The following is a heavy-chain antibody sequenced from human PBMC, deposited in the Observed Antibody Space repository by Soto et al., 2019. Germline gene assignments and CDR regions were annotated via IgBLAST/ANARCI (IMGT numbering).Heavy chain of an antibody. J-gene: IGHJ6*02. V-gene: IGHV3-30*18. CDR1: GFACRGYG. CDR2: ISYDGSNK. Sequence: GRFLRLCWPASGFACRGYGMPWVRQAPGTGLEWVAVISYDGSNKYYADSVKGRFTTSRDNSKNTLYPQMNSLRAEDTAVYYCAKDPYGDNPWYYYGMDVWGQGNTVTVSS. CDR3: AKDPYGDNPWYYYGMDV. D-gene: IGHD4-17*01.